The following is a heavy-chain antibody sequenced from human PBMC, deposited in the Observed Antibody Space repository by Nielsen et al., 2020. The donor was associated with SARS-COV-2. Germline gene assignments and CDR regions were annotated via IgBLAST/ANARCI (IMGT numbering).Heavy chain of an antibody. CDR1: GYSFTSYW. D-gene: IGHD2-2*01. V-gene: IGHV5-51*01. CDR2: IYPGDSDT. CDR3: ARRYCSSTSCSFLSIDY. J-gene: IGHJ4*02. Sequence: GGSLRLSCKGSGYSFTSYWIGWVRQMPGKGLEWMGIIYPGDSDTRYSPSFQGQVTISADKSIRTAYLQWSSLKASDTAMYYCARRYCSSTSCSFLSIDYWGQGTLVTVSS.